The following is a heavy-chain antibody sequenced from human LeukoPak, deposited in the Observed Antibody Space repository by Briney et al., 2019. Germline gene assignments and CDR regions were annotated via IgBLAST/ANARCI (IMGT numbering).Heavy chain of an antibody. Sequence: PGGSLRLSCAASGFTFSDYYMSWLRQAPGEGLEWGSYISSSGSTIYYADSVKGRFTISRDNAKNSLYLQMNSLRAEDTAVYYCARGSGYVQPPFDYWGQGTLVTVSS. CDR1: GFTFSDYY. J-gene: IGHJ4*02. V-gene: IGHV3-11*01. CDR2: ISSSGSTI. CDR3: ARGSGYVQPPFDY. D-gene: IGHD5-12*01.